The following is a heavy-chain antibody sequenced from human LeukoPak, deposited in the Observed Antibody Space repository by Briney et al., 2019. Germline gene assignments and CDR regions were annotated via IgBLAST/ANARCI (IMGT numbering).Heavy chain of an antibody. J-gene: IGHJ4*02. D-gene: IGHD6-19*01. V-gene: IGHV4-59*01. Sequence: SETLSLTCTVSGGSISNYYWSWIRQSPGEGLEWIGYVYYSGSTTYNPSLKSRVAISVHTSKNQFSLRLNSVTAADTAVYYCAREGTRSGWGDTFDYWGQGTLVTVSS. CDR2: VYYSGST. CDR3: AREGTRSGWGDTFDY. CDR1: GGSISNYY.